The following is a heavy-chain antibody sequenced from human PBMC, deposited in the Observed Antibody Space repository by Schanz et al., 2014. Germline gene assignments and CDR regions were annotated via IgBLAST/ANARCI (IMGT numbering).Heavy chain of an antibody. J-gene: IGHJ4*02. CDR3: AKDKRGRSSWFFDY. V-gene: IGHV3-30*18. CDR1: GFTFSDHW. D-gene: IGHD6-13*01. CDR2: ISYDGSNK. Sequence: VQLVESGGALVQPGGSLRLSCSASGFTFSDHWMSWVRQAPGKGLEWVAIISYDGSNKYCADSVKGRFTISRDNSKNTLYLQMNSLRAEDTAVYYCAKDKRGRSSWFFDYWGQGTLVTVSS.